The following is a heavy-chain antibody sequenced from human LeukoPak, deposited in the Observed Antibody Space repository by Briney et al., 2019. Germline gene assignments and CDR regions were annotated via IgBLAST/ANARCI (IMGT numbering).Heavy chain of an antibody. Sequence: SETLSLTCAVSGYSISSGYFWVWIRQPPGEGLEWIGSIYHTGATYYNPSLRSPVTISVDTSKNQLSLELNSVTAADTAVYYCARDLGLTISDNWFDPWGLGTLVTVSS. CDR2: IYHTGAT. CDR3: ARDLGLTISDNWFDP. J-gene: IGHJ5*02. D-gene: IGHD3-9*01. V-gene: IGHV4-38-2*02. CDR1: GYSISSGYF.